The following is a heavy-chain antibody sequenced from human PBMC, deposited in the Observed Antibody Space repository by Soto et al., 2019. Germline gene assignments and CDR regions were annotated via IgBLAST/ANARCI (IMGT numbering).Heavy chain of an antibody. CDR2: IRNQTYSGAT. CDR3: TRAESPNIPYFFDY. J-gene: IGHJ4*02. V-gene: IGHV3-49*04. CDR1: GFTFGNYA. Sequence: LRLSCTASGFTFGNYAINWVRQAPGKGLEWVGLIRNQTYSGATEYAASMKGRFTISRDDSKNIAYLQMNSLKTEDSAVYYCTRAESPNIPYFFDYWGQGTLVTVSS.